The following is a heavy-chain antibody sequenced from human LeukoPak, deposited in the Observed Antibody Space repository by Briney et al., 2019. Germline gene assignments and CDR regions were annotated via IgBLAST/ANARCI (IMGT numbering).Heavy chain of an antibody. V-gene: IGHV3-30-3*01. CDR1: GFTFSSYA. Sequence: PGRSLRLSCAASGFTFSSYAMHWVRQAPGKGLEWVAVISYDGSNKYYADSVKGRFTIPRDNSKNTLYLQMNSLRAEDTAVYYCAKDEKVWIQLWSHLDYWGQGTLVTVSS. CDR2: ISYDGSNK. D-gene: IGHD5-18*01. J-gene: IGHJ4*02. CDR3: AKDEKVWIQLWSHLDY.